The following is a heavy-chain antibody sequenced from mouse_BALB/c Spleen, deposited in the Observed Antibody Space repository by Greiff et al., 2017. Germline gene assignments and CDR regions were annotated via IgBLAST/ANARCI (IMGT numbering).Heavy chain of an antibody. J-gene: IGHJ2*01. CDR2: IDPETGGT. Sequence: QVQLKQSGAELVRPGASVTLSCKASGYTFTDYEMHWVKQTPVHGLEWIGAIDPETGGTAYNQKFKGKATLTADKSSSTAYMELRSLTSADSAVYYCTERVYWGQGATLTVSS. CDR1: GYTFTDYE. V-gene: IGHV1-15*01. CDR3: TERVY.